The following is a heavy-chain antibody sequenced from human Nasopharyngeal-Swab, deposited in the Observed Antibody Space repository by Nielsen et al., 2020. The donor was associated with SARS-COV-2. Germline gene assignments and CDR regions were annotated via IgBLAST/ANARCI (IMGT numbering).Heavy chain of an antibody. CDR2: ISADNGGT. J-gene: IGHJ4*02. V-gene: IGHV1-18*01. CDR3: ARVPFRSGWLGLDY. CDR1: GYTFPNYG. Sequence: ASVKVSCKASGYTFPNYGISWVRQAPGQGLEWRGWISADNGGTNYAQKLQARVTMTTDTSTSTAYMELTSLRFDDTAIYYCARVPFRSGWLGLDYWGQGTLVTVSS. D-gene: IGHD6-19*01.